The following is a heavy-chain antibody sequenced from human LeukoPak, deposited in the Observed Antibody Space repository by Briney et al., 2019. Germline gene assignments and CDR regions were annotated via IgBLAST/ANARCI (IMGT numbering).Heavy chain of an antibody. CDR1: GGSFSGYY. CDR3: ARGTVLTGYASFDY. CDR2: IIHSGRA. J-gene: IGHJ4*02. D-gene: IGHD3-16*01. Sequence: SETLSLTCAVNGGSFSGYYWTWIRQSPGKGLEWIGEIIHSGRANYSPSFKSRLTLSVDPSMNHFSLRLSSVTAADTAVYYCARGTVLTGYASFDYWGQGALVTVSS. V-gene: IGHV4-34*01.